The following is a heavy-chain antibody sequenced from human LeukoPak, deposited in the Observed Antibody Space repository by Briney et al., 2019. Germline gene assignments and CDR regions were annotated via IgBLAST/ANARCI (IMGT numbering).Heavy chain of an antibody. J-gene: IGHJ5*02. Sequence: SETLSLTCTVSGDSISSYYWSWIRQPAGKGLEWIGRIYSSGYTIYNPSLKSRVTMSPDTSKNQFSLKVTSVTAADTAVYYCAKDRVLIRATNTWFDPWGQGTLVTVSS. CDR3: AKDRVLIRATNTWFDP. V-gene: IGHV4-4*07. D-gene: IGHD2-15*01. CDR2: IYSSGYT. CDR1: GDSISSYY.